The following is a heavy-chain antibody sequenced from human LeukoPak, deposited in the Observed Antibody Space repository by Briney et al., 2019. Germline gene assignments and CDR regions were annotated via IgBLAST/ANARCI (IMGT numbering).Heavy chain of an antibody. CDR1: GFTFSSYG. D-gene: IGHD6-6*01. J-gene: IGHJ4*02. Sequence: GGSLRLSCAVSGFTFSSYGLSWVRQAPGKGLEWVSAISDSGSDTYYADSVKGRFTISKDNSKNTLYLRMNSLRADDTAVYYCAKRVPYSSSSVYFDYWGQRTLVTVSS. V-gene: IGHV3-23*01. CDR2: ISDSGSDT. CDR3: AKRVPYSSSSVYFDY.